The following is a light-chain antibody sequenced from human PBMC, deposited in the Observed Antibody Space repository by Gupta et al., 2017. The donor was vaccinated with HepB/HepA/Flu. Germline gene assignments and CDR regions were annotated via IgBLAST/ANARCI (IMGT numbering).Light chain of an antibody. V-gene: IGKV1-5*03. CDR1: QSISSW. Sequence: DIQMTQSPSTLSASVGDRVTITCRASQSISSWLAWYQQKPGKAPKLLIYKASSLESGVPSRFNGSGAGTEFTLTISSLQPDDFATYYCQQYNSYLTFGQGTKVEIK. CDR3: QQYNSYLT. CDR2: KAS. J-gene: IGKJ1*01.